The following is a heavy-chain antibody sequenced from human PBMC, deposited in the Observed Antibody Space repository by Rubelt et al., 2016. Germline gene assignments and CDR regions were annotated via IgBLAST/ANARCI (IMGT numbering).Heavy chain of an antibody. CDR1: GFSFSSFW. V-gene: IGHV3-7*05. D-gene: IGHD3-3*01. CDR2: IKQDGSEK. CDR3: AKDISEVIDFWSANDN. J-gene: IGHJ4*02. Sequence: VQPGGSLRLSCAASGFSFSSFWMYWVRQAPGKGLEWVANIKQDGSEKYYVDSVKGRFTISRDNSKNTLYLQMSSLRAEDAAVYYCAKDISEVIDFWSANDNWGQGTLVTVSS.